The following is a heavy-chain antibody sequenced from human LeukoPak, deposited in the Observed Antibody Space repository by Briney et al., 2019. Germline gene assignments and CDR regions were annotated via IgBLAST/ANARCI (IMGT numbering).Heavy chain of an antibody. V-gene: IGHV4-59*11. D-gene: IGHD2-2*01. Sequence: SETLSLTCTVSGGSISSHYWSWMRQPPGKGLEWIGYIYYSGSTNYNPSLKSRVTISVDTSKNQFSLKLSSVTAADTAVYYCARDLSVVVRAAINGDYMDVWGKGTTVTVSS. CDR1: GGSISSHY. CDR3: ARDLSVVVRAAINGDYMDV. CDR2: IYYSGST. J-gene: IGHJ6*03.